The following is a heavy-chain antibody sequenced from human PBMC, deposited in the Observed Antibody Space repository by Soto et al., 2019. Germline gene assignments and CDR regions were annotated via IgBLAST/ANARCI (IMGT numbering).Heavy chain of an antibody. CDR2: IWYDGSNK. J-gene: IGHJ4*02. CDR3: ARDPLHLGELSSGAFDY. Sequence: GGSLRLSCAASGFTFSSYGMHWVRQAPGKGLEWVAVIWYDGSNKYYADSVKGRFTISRDNSKNTLYLQMNSLRAEDTAVYYCARDPLHLGELSSGAFDYWGQGTLVTVS. CDR1: GFTFSSYG. D-gene: IGHD3-16*02. V-gene: IGHV3-33*01.